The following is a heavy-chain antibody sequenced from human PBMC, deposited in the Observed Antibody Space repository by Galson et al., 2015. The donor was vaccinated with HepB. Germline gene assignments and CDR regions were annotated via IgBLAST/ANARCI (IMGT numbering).Heavy chain of an antibody. CDR1: GYTFTSYG. V-gene: IGHV1-18*04. CDR3: ARDHYYGSGSYFPDY. CDR2: ISAYNGNT. J-gene: IGHJ4*02. Sequence: SVKVSCKASGYTFTSYGISWVRQAPGQGLEWMGWISAYNGNTNYAQKLQGRVTMTTDTSTSTAYMELRSLRSDDTAVYYCARDHYYGSGSYFPDYWGQGTLVTVSS. D-gene: IGHD3-10*01.